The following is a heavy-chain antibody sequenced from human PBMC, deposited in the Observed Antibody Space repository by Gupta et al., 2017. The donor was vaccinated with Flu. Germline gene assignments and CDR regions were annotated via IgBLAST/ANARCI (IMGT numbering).Heavy chain of an antibody. J-gene: IGHJ4*02. D-gene: IGHD6-19*01. CDR2: INAGNGNT. CDR3: AREGRMTGYSSGWDPFDY. Sequence: QVQLVQSGAEVTKPGASVKVSCKASGYTFTRYAMHWVRQAPGQRLEWMGWINAGNGNTKYSQKYQGRVTITRDTSASTAYMELSSLRSEETAVYYCAREGRMTGYSSGWDPFDYWCQGPLVTVYS. CDR1: GYTFTRYA. V-gene: IGHV1-3*01.